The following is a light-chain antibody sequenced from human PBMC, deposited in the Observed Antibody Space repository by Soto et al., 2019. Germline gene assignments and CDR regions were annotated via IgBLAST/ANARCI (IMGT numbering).Light chain of an antibody. J-gene: IGKJ1*01. Sequence: EIVLTQSPGTLSLSPGERATLSCRASQSVSNSYLAWYQQKPGQAPRLLIYGASSRATGIPDRFSGSGSGTDFTLTISRLEPEDFAVYYCQQYGSSYPVAFGQGTKVDIK. CDR3: QQYGSSYPVA. V-gene: IGKV3-20*01. CDR2: GAS. CDR1: QSVSNSY.